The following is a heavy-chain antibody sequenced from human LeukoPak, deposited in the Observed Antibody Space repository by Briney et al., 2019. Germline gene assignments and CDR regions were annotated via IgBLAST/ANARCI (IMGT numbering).Heavy chain of an antibody. CDR1: GGSISSYY. J-gene: IGHJ4*02. CDR2: SHTSGRT. Sequence: SSETLSLTCTVSGGSISSYYWSWIRQPPGKGLEWIGRSHTSGRTNYNPSLKSRVTISVDTSKNQFSLKLSSVTAADTAVYFCAREFNRRGSLYFDYWGQGTVVTVSS. CDR3: AREFNRRGSLYFDY. V-gene: IGHV4-4*08. D-gene: IGHD3-10*01.